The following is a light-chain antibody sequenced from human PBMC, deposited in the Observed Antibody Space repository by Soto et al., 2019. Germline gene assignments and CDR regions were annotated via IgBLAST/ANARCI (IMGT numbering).Light chain of an antibody. Sequence: EIVLTQSPATLSSFPGDRVTLSCRASQGIGSTLAWYQQKPGQTPKLLIYDASTRATGVPARFSGGGSGTDFTLTISRLEPEDFAVYYCQQYGSSPLTFGGGTKVDIK. V-gene: IGKV3-20*01. CDR1: QGIGST. CDR3: QQYGSSPLT. CDR2: DAS. J-gene: IGKJ4*01.